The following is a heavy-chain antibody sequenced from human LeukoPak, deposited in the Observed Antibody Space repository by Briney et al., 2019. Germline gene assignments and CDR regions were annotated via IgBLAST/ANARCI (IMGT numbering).Heavy chain of an antibody. J-gene: IGHJ4*02. CDR3: ASRTYYYDSSGYYYAPFDF. D-gene: IGHD3-22*01. CDR2: IIPIIATP. Sequence: GASVKVSCKASGYTFTSYGISWVRQAPGQGLEWMGGIIPIIATPNYAQKFQGIVTITADESTSTAYMELSSLRSDDTAVYYCASRTYYYDSSGYYYAPFDFWGQGTLVTVSS. V-gene: IGHV1-69*13. CDR1: GYTFTSYG.